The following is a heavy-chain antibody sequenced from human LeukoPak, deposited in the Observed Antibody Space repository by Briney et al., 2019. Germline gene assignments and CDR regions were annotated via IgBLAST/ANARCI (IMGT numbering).Heavy chain of an antibody. D-gene: IGHD3-10*01. CDR3: ARESTMVRGALNY. CDR2: ISSSSSYI. J-gene: IGHJ4*02. Sequence: GGSPRLSCAASGFTFSSYSMNSVRQAPGKGLEWVSSISSSSSYIYYADSVKGRFTISRDNAKNSLYLQLNSLRAEETAVYYCARESTMVRGALNYWGEGTLVTVSS. CDR1: GFTFSSYS. V-gene: IGHV3-21*01.